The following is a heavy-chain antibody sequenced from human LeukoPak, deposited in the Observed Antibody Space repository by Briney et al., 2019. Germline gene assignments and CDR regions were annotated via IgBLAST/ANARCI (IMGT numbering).Heavy chain of an antibody. CDR1: GGTFSSYA. CDR3: ATHGRFGELSVDY. D-gene: IGHD3-10*01. V-gene: IGHV1-69*13. Sequence: GASVKVSCKASGGTFSSYAISWVRQAPGQGLEWMGGIIPIFGTANYAQKFQGRVTITADESTSTAYMELSSLRSEDTAVYYCATHGRFGELSVDYWGQGTLVTVSS. CDR2: IIPIFGTA. J-gene: IGHJ4*02.